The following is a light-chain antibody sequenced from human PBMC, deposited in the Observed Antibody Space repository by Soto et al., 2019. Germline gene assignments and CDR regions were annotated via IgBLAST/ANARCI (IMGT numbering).Light chain of an antibody. J-gene: IGLJ2*01. CDR1: SSNIGSNT. CDR2: GGD. V-gene: IGLV1-44*01. Sequence: QSVLTQPPSASGTPGQRVTISCSGSSSNIGSNTVNWYHQLPGTAPKLLIYGGDQRPSGVPDRFSDSKSGTSASLAISGLQSEDEGDYYCAAWDDSLNGPVFGGGTKLTV. CDR3: AAWDDSLNGPV.